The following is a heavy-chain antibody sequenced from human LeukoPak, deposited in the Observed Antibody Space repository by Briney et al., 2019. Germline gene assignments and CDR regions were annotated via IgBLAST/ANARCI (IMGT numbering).Heavy chain of an antibody. CDR2: ISAYNGNT. V-gene: IGHV1-18*01. CDR1: GYTFTSYG. J-gene: IGHJ6*03. CDR3: AKLNYYYYYMDV. D-gene: IGHD1-26*01. Sequence: ASVKVSCKASGYTFTSYGISWVRQAPGQGLEWMGWISAYNGNTSYAQKLQGRVTMTTDTSTSTAYMELRSLRSDDTAVYYCAKLNYYYYYMDVWGKGTTVTVSS.